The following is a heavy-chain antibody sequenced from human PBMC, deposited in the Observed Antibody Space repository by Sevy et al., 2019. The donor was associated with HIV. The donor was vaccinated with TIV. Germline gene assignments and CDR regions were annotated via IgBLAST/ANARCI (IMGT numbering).Heavy chain of an antibody. D-gene: IGHD3-10*01. J-gene: IGHJ3*02. Sequence: GGSLRLSCAASGFTFSNAWMSWVRQAPGKGLEWVGHIKSKTDGGTTDYAAPVKGRFTISRDDSKNTLYLQMNSLKTEDTAVYYCTALPMVRGGAFDIWGQGTMVTVSS. CDR1: GFTFSNAW. V-gene: IGHV3-15*01. CDR3: TALPMVRGGAFDI. CDR2: IKSKTDGGTT.